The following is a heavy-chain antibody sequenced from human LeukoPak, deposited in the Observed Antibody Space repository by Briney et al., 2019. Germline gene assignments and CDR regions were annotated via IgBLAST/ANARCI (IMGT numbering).Heavy chain of an antibody. Sequence: GGSLRLSCAASGFTFSSYSLNWVRQAPGKGLEWLSYISGSGGTTYYADSVKGRFTIPRDNAENSLFLQMNSLRAEDSAVYYCVRRYSGTYFDYWGQGTLVTVSS. V-gene: IGHV3-48*01. CDR3: VRRYSGTYFDY. J-gene: IGHJ4*02. CDR1: GFTFSSYS. D-gene: IGHD1-26*01. CDR2: ISGSGGTT.